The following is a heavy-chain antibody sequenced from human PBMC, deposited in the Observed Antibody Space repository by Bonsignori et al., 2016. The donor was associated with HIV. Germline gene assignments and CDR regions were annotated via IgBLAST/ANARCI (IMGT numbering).Heavy chain of an antibody. Sequence: WIRQPPGKGLEWVGFIRGKAYGGTTEYAASVKGRFTISRDDSKSIAYLQLNSLQVEDTAVYYCTRHYSSGWYDYWGQGTLVTVSS. CDR3: TRHYSSGWYDY. V-gene: IGHV3-49*02. J-gene: IGHJ4*02. CDR2: IRGKAYGGTT. D-gene: IGHD6-19*01.